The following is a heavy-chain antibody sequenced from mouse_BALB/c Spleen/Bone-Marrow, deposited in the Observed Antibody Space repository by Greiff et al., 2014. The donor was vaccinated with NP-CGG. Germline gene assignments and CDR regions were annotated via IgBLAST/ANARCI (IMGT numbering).Heavy chain of an antibody. CDR2: IYPGDGST. Sequence: VKLVESGPELVKPGASVKMSCKASGYTFTSYYIHWVKQRPGQGLEWIGWIYPGDGSTKYNEKFKGKTTLTADKSSSTAYMLLSSLTSEDSAIYFCARGELPYYFDYWGQGTTLTVSS. CDR3: ARGELPYYFDY. CDR1: GYTFTSYY. V-gene: IGHV1S56*01. J-gene: IGHJ2*01.